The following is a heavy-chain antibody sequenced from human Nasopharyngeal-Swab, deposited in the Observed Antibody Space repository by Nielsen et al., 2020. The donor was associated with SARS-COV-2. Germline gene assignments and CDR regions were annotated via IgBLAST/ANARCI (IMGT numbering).Heavy chain of an antibody. D-gene: IGHD6-6*01. Sequence: GESLKISCAASGFTFSSYAMHWVRQAPGKGLEWVAVISYDGSNKYYADSVKGRFTISRDNSKNTLYLQMNSLRAEDTAVYYCARGSSPYYFDYWGQGTLVTVSS. CDR2: ISYDGSNK. J-gene: IGHJ4*02. CDR1: GFTFSSYA. CDR3: ARGSSPYYFDY. V-gene: IGHV3-30-3*01.